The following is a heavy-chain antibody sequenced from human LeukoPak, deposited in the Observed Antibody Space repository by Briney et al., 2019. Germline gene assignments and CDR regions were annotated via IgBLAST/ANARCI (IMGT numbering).Heavy chain of an antibody. Sequence: SETLSLTCTVSGYSISSGYYWGWIRQPPGKGLEWIGSMYHSGSTYYNPSLKSRVTISVDTSKNQFSLKLSSVTAADTAVYYCARVKRSDSSGYYYTPKYYYYYYMDVWGKGTTVTVSS. CDR2: MYHSGST. CDR3: ARVKRSDSSGYYYTPKYYYYYYMDV. J-gene: IGHJ6*03. CDR1: GYSISSGYY. V-gene: IGHV4-38-2*02. D-gene: IGHD3-22*01.